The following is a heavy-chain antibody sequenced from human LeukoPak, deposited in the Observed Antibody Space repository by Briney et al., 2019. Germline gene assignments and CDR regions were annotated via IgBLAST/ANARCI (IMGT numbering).Heavy chain of an antibody. J-gene: IGHJ4*02. V-gene: IGHV4-31*03. CDR3: ARGAAPVITIDY. CDR1: GGSISSGGYY. Sequence: NPSETLSLTCTVSGGSISSGGYYWSWIRQHPGKGLEWIGYIYYSGSTYYNPSLKSRVTISVDTSKNQFSLKLSSVTAADTAVYYRARGAAPVITIDYWGQGTLVTVSS. CDR2: IYYSGST. D-gene: IGHD3-22*01.